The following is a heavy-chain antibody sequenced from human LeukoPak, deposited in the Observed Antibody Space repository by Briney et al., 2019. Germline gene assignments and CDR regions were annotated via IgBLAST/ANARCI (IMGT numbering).Heavy chain of an antibody. CDR1: GYTFIGYY. Sequence: ASVKVSCKASGYTFIGYYILWVRQAPGQGLEWMGWINPNSGGTHYGQKFQGRVTMTRDTSISTAYLGLSSLTSDDTAVYYCARDLPKTGYVGALDIWGQGTMVTVSS. CDR3: ARDLPKTGYVGALDI. V-gene: IGHV1-2*02. J-gene: IGHJ3*02. D-gene: IGHD5-12*01. CDR2: INPNSGGT.